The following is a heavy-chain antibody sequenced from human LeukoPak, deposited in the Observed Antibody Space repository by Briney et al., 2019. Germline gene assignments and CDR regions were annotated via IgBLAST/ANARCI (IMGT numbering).Heavy chain of an antibody. V-gene: IGHV3-15*01. Sequence: GGSLRLSCAASGFTVSSNYMSWVRQAPGKGLEWVGRIKSKTDGGTTDYAAPVKGRFTISRDDSKNTLYLQMNSLKTEDTAVYYCTGFHYYGSGSYYYYMDVWGKGTTVTVSS. CDR1: GFTVSSNY. CDR2: IKSKTDGGTT. CDR3: TGFHYYGSGSYYYYMDV. D-gene: IGHD3-10*01. J-gene: IGHJ6*03.